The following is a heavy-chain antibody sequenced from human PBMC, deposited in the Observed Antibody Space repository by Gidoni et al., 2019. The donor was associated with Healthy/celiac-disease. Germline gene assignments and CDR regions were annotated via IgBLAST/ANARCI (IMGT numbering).Heavy chain of an antibody. CDR2: MNPNSGNT. V-gene: IGHV1-8*01. J-gene: IGHJ1*01. D-gene: IGHD2-15*01. CDR1: GYTFNSYD. Sequence: QVQLVQSGAEVKKPGASVKVSCKASGYTFNSYDINWVRQATGQGLEWMGWMNPNSGNTGYAQKFQGRVTMTRNTSISTAYMELSSLRSEDTAVYFCARDYCSGGSCYSGPYFQHWGQGTLVTVSS. CDR3: ARDYCSGGSCYSGPYFQH.